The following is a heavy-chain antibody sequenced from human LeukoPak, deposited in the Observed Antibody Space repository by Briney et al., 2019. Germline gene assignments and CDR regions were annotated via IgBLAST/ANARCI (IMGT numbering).Heavy chain of an antibody. V-gene: IGHV3-30*18. CDR1: GFTFSSYG. CDR2: ISYDGSNK. D-gene: IGHD3-10*01. J-gene: IGHJ4*02. CDR3: AKLYIKDYYGSGSYDY. Sequence: GGSLRLSCAASGFTFSSYGMHWVRQAPGKGLEWVAVISYDGSNKYYADSVKGRFTISRDNSKNTLYLQMNSLRAEDTAVYYCAKLYIKDYYGSGSYDYWGQGTLVTVSS.